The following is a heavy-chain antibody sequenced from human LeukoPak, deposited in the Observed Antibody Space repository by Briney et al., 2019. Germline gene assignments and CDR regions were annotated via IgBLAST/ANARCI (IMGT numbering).Heavy chain of an antibody. V-gene: IGHV4-39*07. CDR2: IYYSGST. CDR3: ARGTYSSSSSGYYFDY. D-gene: IGHD6-6*01. J-gene: IGHJ4*02. CDR1: GGSISSSSYY. Sequence: SETLSLTCTVPGGSISSSSYYWGWIRQPPGKGLEWIGSIYYSGSTYYNPSLKSRVTISVDTSKNQFSLKLSSVTAADTAVYYCARGTYSSSSSGYYFDYWGQGTLVTVSS.